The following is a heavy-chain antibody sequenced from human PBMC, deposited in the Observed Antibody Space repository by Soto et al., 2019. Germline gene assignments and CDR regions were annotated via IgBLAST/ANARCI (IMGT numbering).Heavy chain of an antibody. CDR1: GFTFSSYS. CDR3: AREGQQQLDDAFDI. Sequence: EVQLVESGGGLVKPGGSLRLSCAASGFTFSSYSMNWVRQAPGKGLEWVSSISSSSSYIYYADSVKGRFTISRDNAKNSLYLQMNSLRAEDMAVYYYAREGQQQLDDAFDIWGQGTMVTVSS. D-gene: IGHD6-13*01. V-gene: IGHV3-21*01. CDR2: ISSSSSYI. J-gene: IGHJ3*02.